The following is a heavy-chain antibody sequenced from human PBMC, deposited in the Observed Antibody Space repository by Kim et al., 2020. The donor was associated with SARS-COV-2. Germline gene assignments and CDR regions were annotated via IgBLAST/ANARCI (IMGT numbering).Heavy chain of an antibody. V-gene: IGHV3-23*01. CDR3: AKWGGLATAGSCHGTY. CDR1: GFTFSSYA. CDR2: ISGSGGST. Sequence: GGSLRLSCAASGFTFSSYAMSWVRQAPGKGLEWVSAISGSGGSTYYADSVKGRFTISRDNSKNTLYLQMNSLRAEDTAVYYCAKWGGLATAGSCHGTYWGQGTLVTVSS. J-gene: IGHJ4*02. D-gene: IGHD2-15*01.